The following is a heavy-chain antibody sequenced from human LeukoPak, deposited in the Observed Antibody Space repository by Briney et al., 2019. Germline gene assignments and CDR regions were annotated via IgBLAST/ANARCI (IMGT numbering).Heavy chain of an antibody. J-gene: IGHJ4*02. Sequence: GASVKVSCKASGYTFTGYYMHWVRQAPGQGLEWMGWINPNSGGTNYAQKFQGRVTMTRDTSISTAYMELSRLRSDDTAVYYCARVKGIAVAPFDYWGQGTLVTVSS. CDR1: GYTFTGYY. CDR3: ARVKGIAVAPFDY. V-gene: IGHV1-2*02. D-gene: IGHD6-19*01. CDR2: INPNSGGT.